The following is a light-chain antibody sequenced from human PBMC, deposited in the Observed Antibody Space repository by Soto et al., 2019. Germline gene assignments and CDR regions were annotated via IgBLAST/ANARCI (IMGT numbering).Light chain of an antibody. CDR3: QTWGTGIRV. V-gene: IGLV4-69*01. J-gene: IGLJ3*02. CDR1: SGHINYA. Sequence: QLVLTQSPSASASLGGSVRLTCTLSSGHINYAIAWHQQQPEKGPRSLMKIKSDGSHIRGDGIPDRFSGSSSGAERYLTISSLQSEDEADYYCQTWGTGIRVFGGGTKVTVL. CDR2: IKSDGSH.